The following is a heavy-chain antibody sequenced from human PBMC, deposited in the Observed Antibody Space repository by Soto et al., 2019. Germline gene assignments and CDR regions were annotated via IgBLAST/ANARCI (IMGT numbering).Heavy chain of an antibody. J-gene: IGHJ2*01. CDR1: GFTFSGSA. Sequence: EVQLVESGGGLVQPGGSLKLSCAASGFTFSGSAMHWVRQASGKGLEWVGRIRSKANNYATAYAASVKGRFTISRADSKNTAYLQVNSLKTEDTAVYYCTRHALQYCGGDCYLLPYFDLWGRGTLVTVSS. CDR2: IRSKANNYAT. CDR3: TRHALQYCGGDCYLLPYFDL. V-gene: IGHV3-73*02. D-gene: IGHD2-21*02.